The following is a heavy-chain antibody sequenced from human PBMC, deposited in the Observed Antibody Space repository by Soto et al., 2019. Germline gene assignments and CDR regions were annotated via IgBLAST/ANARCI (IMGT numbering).Heavy chain of an antibody. CDR2: ISYDGSNK. J-gene: IGHJ6*02. CDR3: AKAPGDAGSSWYNNYYYGMDV. CDR1: GFTFSSYG. Sequence: LGLSCAASGFTFSSYGMHWVRQAPGKGLEWVAVISYDGSNKYYADSVKGRFTISRDNSKNTLYLQMNSLRAEDTAVYYCAKAPGDAGSSWYNNYYYGMDVWGQGTTVTVSS. D-gene: IGHD6-13*01. V-gene: IGHV3-30*18.